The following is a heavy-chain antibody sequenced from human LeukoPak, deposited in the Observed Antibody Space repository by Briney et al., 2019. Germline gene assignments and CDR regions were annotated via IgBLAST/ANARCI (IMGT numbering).Heavy chain of an antibody. CDR3: ARDHYYGSGSYLQAPPDYYGMDV. D-gene: IGHD3-10*01. J-gene: IGHJ6*02. CDR2: MNPNSGNT. V-gene: IGHV1-8*01. CDR1: GYTFTSYD. Sequence: ASVKVSCKASGYTFTSYDINWVRQATGQGLEWMGWMNPNSGNTGYAQKFQGRVTMTRNTSISTAYMELRSLRSDDTAVYYCARDHYYGSGSYLQAPPDYYGMDVWGQGTTVTVSS.